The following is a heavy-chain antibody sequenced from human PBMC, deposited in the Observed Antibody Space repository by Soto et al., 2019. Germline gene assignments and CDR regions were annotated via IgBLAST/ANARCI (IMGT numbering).Heavy chain of an antibody. CDR2: ISAYNGNT. D-gene: IGHD6-13*01. V-gene: IGHV1-18*01. CDR1: GYTFTSYG. Sequence: QVQLVQSGAEVKKPGASVKVSCKASGYTFTSYGISWVRQAPGQGLEWMGWISAYNGNTNYAQKLQGRVTMTTDPSTSTAYMELRSLRSDDTAVYYCARSFGGQIAAAGTHPLYFDSWGQGTLVTVSS. J-gene: IGHJ4*02. CDR3: ARSFGGQIAAAGTHPLYFDS.